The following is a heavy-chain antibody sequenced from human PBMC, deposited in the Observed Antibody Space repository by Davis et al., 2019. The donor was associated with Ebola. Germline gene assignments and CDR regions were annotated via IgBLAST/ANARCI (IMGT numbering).Heavy chain of an antibody. D-gene: IGHD1-26*01. V-gene: IGHV3-9*01. CDR3: AKDGDSGSYSLDY. CDR1: GFTFDDYA. J-gene: IGHJ4*02. CDR2: ISWNSGSI. Sequence: SLKISCAASGFTFDDYAMHWVRQAPGKGLEWVSGISWNSGSIGYADSVKGRFTISRDNAKNSLYLQMNSLRAEDTALYYCAKDGDSGSYSLDYWGQGTLVTVSS.